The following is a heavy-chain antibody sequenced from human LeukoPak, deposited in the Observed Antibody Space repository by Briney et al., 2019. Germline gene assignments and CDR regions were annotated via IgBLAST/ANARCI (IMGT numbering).Heavy chain of an antibody. J-gene: IGHJ4*02. V-gene: IGHV1-69*13. D-gene: IGHD3-10*01. CDR1: GGTFSSYA. CDR2: IIPIFGTA. CDR3: AGAPQYYYGSGSPFDY. Sequence: SVKVSCKASGGTFSSYAISWVRQAPGQGLEWMGGIIPIFGTANYAQKFQGRVTITADESTSTAYMELSSLRSEDTAVYYCAGAPQYYYGSGSPFDYWGQGTLVTVSS.